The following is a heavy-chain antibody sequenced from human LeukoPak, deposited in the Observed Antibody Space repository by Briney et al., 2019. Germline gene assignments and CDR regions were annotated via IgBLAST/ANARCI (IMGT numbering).Heavy chain of an antibody. J-gene: IGHJ4*02. CDR1: GYTFTIVG. Sequence: VAAVRVSCKDSGYTFTIVGSSWVRQAPGQGGGWVGWISAYNGNTNYAQKLRGRVTMTTDTSTSTAYMDLRSLRSDDTAVYYCARDQVVGATAGTFDHWGQGTQVTVSS. V-gene: IGHV1-18*01. D-gene: IGHD1-26*01. CDR3: ARDQVVGATAGTFDH. CDR2: ISAYNGNT.